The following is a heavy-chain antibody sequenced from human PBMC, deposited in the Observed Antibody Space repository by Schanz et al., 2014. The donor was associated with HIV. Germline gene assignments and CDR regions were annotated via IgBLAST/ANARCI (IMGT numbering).Heavy chain of an antibody. CDR2: ISYDGSA. CDR3: ASTVYPYTGSSDYYYGMDV. CDR1: GFSFSNFG. D-gene: IGHD6-6*01. J-gene: IGHJ6*02. V-gene: IGHV3-30*03. Sequence: QVHLVESGGGVVQPGRSLRLSCEVSGFSFSNFGMHWVRQAPGKGLEWVAFISYDGSAQYEDSLKGRFTISRDNSKKALYLQMNSLRVEDTAVYYCASTVYPYTGSSDYYYGMDVWGQGTTVTVSS.